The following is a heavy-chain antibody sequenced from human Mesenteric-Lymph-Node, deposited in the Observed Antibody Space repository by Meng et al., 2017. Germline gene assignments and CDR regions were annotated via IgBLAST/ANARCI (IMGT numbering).Heavy chain of an antibody. D-gene: IGHD4-11*01. Sequence: GGSLRLSCAASGFSFSSYWMHWVRQAPGKGLEWVSRINEHGSSTSYADSVKGRFTISRDNAKDMLYLQMDSLTAEDSGVYYCARETLSGGSNYDFWGQGTLVTVSS. CDR3: ARETLSGGSNYDF. V-gene: IGHV3-74*01. CDR2: INEHGSST. J-gene: IGHJ4*02. CDR1: GFSFSSYW.